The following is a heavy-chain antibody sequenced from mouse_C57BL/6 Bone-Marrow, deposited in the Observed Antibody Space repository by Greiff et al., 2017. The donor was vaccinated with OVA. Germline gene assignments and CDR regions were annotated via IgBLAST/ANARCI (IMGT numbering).Heavy chain of an antibody. CDR1: GFTFSNYW. D-gene: IGHD1-1*01. CDR2: LRLTSAPSAP. Sequence: EVKLLESGGGLVQPGGSMKLSCVASGFTFSNYWMNWVRQSPETGLEFFSHLRLTSAPSAPHYAESVKGRFTISRDDSKSSVYLQMNNLRAEDTGIYCCTGFYYGVYYFDDWGQGTTLTVSS. CDR3: TGFYYGVYYFDD. V-gene: IGHV6-3*01. J-gene: IGHJ2*01.